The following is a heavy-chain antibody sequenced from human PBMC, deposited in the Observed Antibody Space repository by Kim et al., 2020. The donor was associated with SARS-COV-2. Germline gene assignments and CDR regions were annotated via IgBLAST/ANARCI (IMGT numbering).Heavy chain of an antibody. CDR2: INHSGST. CDR3: ARGRAGVVPSPVLGLGPYYHYYAMDV. CDR1: GGSFSDYT. J-gene: IGHJ6*02. Sequence: SETLSLTCAVYGGSFSDYTWTWIRQPPGKGLEWIGEINHSGSTNLSPSLKSRMTISVDTSKSQFSLRLKSMTATDAAVYFCARGRAGVVPSPVLGLGPYYHYYAMDVWGRGTPVAVSS. V-gene: IGHV4-34*01. D-gene: IGHD2-8*02.